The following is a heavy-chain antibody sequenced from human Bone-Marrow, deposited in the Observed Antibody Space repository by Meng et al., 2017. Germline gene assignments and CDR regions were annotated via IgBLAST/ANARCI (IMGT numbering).Heavy chain of an antibody. CDR1: GYTFTSYD. J-gene: IGHJ2*01. V-gene: IGHV1-8*01. Sequence: ASVKVSCKASGYTFTSYDINWVRQATGQGLEWMGWMNPNSGNTGYAQKFQGRVTMTRNTSISTAYMELSSLRSEDTAVYYCARTRSYYDFWSGYYPYWYFDLWGRGTRVTVSS. D-gene: IGHD3-3*01. CDR3: ARTRSYYDFWSGYYPYWYFDL. CDR2: MNPNSGNT.